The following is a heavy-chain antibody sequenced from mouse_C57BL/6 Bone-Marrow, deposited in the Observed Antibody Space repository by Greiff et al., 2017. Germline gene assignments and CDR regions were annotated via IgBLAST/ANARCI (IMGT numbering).Heavy chain of an antibody. CDR1: GYTFPSFW. V-gene: IGHV1-50*01. CDR2: IDPSDSNT. D-gene: IGHD1-1*01. CDR3: ARGGVITRD. J-gene: IGHJ3*01. Sequence: QQSCTASGYTFPSFWMQWVKQRPGQGLEWIGEIDPSDSNTNYNQKFKGKATLTVATSSSTAYMQLSSLTSEDSAVYYCARGGVITRDWGQGTLVTVSA.